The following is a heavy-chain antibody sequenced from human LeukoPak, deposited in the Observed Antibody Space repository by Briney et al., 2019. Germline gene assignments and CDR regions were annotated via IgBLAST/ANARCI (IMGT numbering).Heavy chain of an antibody. CDR3: VSRGGDY. CDR1: AFTFSGYS. J-gene: IGHJ4*02. Sequence: GGSLRLSCAASAFTFSGYSMNWVRQAPGKGLEWVSAISGSGGSTYYADSVKGRFTISRDNSKNTLYLQMNGLRAEDTAVYYCVSRGGDYWGQGTLVTVSS. CDR2: ISGSGGST. V-gene: IGHV3-23*01. D-gene: IGHD3-16*01.